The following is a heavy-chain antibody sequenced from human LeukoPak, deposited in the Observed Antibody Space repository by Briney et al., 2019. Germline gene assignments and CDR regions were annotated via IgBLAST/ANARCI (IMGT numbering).Heavy chain of an antibody. Sequence: SETLSLTCTVSGGSISSSSYYWGWIRQPPGKGLEWIGEINHSGSTNYNPSLKSRVTISVDTSKNQFSLKLSSVTAADTAVYYCARGAGGYDNYYYYYYMDVWGKGTTVTVSS. CDR3: ARGAGGYDNYYYYYYMDV. CDR1: GGSISSSSYY. D-gene: IGHD5-12*01. V-gene: IGHV4-39*07. J-gene: IGHJ6*03. CDR2: INHSGST.